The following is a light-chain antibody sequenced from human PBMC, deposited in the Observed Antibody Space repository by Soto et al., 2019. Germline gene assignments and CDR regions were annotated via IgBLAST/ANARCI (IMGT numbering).Light chain of an antibody. Sequence: EIVLTQSPATLSLSPGERATLSCRASQSVSSYLAWYQQNPGQAPRLLIYDASNRATGIPARFSGSGSGTDFTLTISSLEPEDFAVSYFQQRSNWPPTFGQGTKVEIK. CDR3: QQRSNWPPT. V-gene: IGKV3-11*01. CDR1: QSVSSY. CDR2: DAS. J-gene: IGKJ1*01.